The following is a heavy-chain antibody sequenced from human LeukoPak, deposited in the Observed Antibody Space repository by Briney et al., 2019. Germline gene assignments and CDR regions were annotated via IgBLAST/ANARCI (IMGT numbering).Heavy chain of an antibody. D-gene: IGHD3-10*01. CDR1: GYTFTGYY. CDR2: MNPTSGNT. CDR3: AISRGY. J-gene: IGHJ4*02. V-gene: IGHV1-8*02. Sequence: ASVKVSCKASGYTFTGYYMHWVRQAPGQGLEWVGWMNPTSGNTGFTQKFQGRVTLTRSTSISTAYMELSSLRSEDTAIYYCAISRGYWGQGTLVTVSS.